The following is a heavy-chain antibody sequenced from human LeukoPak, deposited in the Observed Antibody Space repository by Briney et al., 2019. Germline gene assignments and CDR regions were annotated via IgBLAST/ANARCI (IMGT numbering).Heavy chain of an antibody. CDR3: ARVSGSYYYLDY. J-gene: IGHJ4*02. Sequence: SETLSLTCTVSGGSISSYYWSWIRQPLGKGLEWIGYIYYSGSTNYNPSLKSRVTISVDTSKNQFSLKLSSVTAADTAVYYCARVSGSYYYLDYWGQGTLVTVSS. CDR2: IYYSGST. CDR1: GGSISSYY. D-gene: IGHD1-26*01. V-gene: IGHV4-59*01.